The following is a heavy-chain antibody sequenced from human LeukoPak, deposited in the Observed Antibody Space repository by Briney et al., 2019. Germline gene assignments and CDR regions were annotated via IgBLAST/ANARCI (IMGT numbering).Heavy chain of an antibody. CDR3: ASPGNIVATMGDMGFDY. J-gene: IGHJ4*02. D-gene: IGHD5-12*01. CDR1: GGSISSSSYY. Sequence: SETLSLTCTVSGGSISSSSYYWGWIRQPPGKGLEWIGSIYYSGSTHYNPSLKSRVTISVDTSKNQFSLKLSSVTAADTAVYYCASPGNIVATMGDMGFDYWGQGTLVTVSS. V-gene: IGHV4-39*01. CDR2: IYYSGST.